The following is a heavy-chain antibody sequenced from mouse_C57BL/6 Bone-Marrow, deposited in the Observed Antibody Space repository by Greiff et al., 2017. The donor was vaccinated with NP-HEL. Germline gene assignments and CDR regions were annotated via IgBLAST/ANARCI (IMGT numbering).Heavy chain of an antibody. CDR3: VRLSSGYFDV. J-gene: IGHJ1*03. CDR1: GYSITSGYY. V-gene: IGHV3-6*01. D-gene: IGHD3-1*01. CDR2: ISYDGSN. Sequence: VQLKQSGPGLVKPSQSLSLTCSVTGYSITSGYYWNWIRQFPGNKLEWMGYISYDGSNHYNPSLKNRISITRATSKNQFFLKLNSVTTEDTATYYCVRLSSGYFDVWGTGTTVTVSS.